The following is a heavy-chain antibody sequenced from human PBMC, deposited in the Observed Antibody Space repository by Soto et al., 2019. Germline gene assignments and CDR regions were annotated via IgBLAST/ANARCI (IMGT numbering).Heavy chain of an antibody. CDR3: AKDRNYPRDQFHY. J-gene: IGHJ4*02. D-gene: IGHD1-7*01. Sequence: GGVVRGTCAAPGVSFITYALSWVRQAPGKGLEWVSAISANGQGIYYADSVRGRFTISRDNSKNTIFLHMDSLRAEDTAVYYCAKDRNYPRDQFHYWGQGTLVTVSS. CDR1: GVSFITYA. CDR2: ISANGQGI. V-gene: IGHV3-23*01.